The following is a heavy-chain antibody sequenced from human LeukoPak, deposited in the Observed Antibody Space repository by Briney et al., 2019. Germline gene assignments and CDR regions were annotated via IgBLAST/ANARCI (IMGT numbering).Heavy chain of an antibody. CDR1: GGSISSYY. CDR3: ASIDQVETTMGGYYFDY. J-gene: IGHJ4*02. Sequence: SETLSLTSTVSGGSISSYYWSWIRQPAGKGLEWIGRIYTSGSTNYNPSLKSRVTISVDTSKNQFSLKLSSVTAADTAVYYCASIDQVETTMGGYYFDYWGQGTLVTVSS. V-gene: IGHV4-4*07. D-gene: IGHD5-18*01. CDR2: IYTSGST.